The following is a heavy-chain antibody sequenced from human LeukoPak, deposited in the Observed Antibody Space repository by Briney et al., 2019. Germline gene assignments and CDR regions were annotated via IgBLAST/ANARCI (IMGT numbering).Heavy chain of an antibody. V-gene: IGHV1-8*02. D-gene: IGHD6-19*01. J-gene: IGHJ6*02. Sequence: GASVKVSCKASGYTFTGYYMHWVRQAPGQGLEWMGWINPNSGNTGYAQKFQGRATMTRNTSISTAYMELSSLRSEDTAVYYCAGAGVADYYYGMDVWGQGTTVTVSS. CDR1: GYTFTGYY. CDR2: INPNSGNT. CDR3: AGAGVADYYYGMDV.